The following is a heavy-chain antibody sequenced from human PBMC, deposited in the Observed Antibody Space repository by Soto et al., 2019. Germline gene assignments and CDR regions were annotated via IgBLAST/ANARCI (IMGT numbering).Heavy chain of an antibody. CDR1: GFTFGSYA. CDR2: ISYDGSNK. V-gene: IGHV3-30-3*01. Sequence: QVQLVESGGGVVQPGRSLRLSCAASGFTFGSYAMHWVRQAPGKGLEWVAVISYDGSNKYYADSVKGRFTISRDNSKNTLYLQMNSLRAEDTAVYYCARDGVDIVATIQLDYWGQGTLVTVSS. D-gene: IGHD5-12*01. J-gene: IGHJ4*02. CDR3: ARDGVDIVATIQLDY.